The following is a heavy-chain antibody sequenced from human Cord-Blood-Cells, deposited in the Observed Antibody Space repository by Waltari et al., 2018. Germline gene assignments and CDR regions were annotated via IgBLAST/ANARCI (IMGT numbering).Heavy chain of an antibody. CDR3: AKDVVGATPDY. J-gene: IGHJ4*02. D-gene: IGHD1-26*01. CDR1: GFTFDDYA. CDR2: ICWNRGSI. V-gene: IGHV3-9*01. Sequence: EVQLVESGGGLVQPGRSLRLSCAASGFTFDDYAMHWVRQAPGKGLEWVSGICWNRGSIGYADSVKGRFTISRDNAKNSLDLQMNSLRAEDTALYYCAKDVVGATPDYWGQGTLVTVSS.